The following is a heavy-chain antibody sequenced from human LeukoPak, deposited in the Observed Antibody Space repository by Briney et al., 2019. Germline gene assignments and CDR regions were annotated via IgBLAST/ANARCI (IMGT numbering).Heavy chain of an antibody. CDR3: AKDRSYIVGATDFDY. J-gene: IGHJ4*02. CDR1: GFTFSSYG. CDR2: IRYDESYK. V-gene: IGHV3-30*02. Sequence: PGGSLRLSCAASGFTFSSYGMHWVRQAPGKGLEWVAFIRYDESYKYYADSVKGRFTISRDNSKNTLYLQMNSLGAEDTAVYYCAKDRSYIVGATDFDYWGQGTLVTVSS. D-gene: IGHD1-26*01.